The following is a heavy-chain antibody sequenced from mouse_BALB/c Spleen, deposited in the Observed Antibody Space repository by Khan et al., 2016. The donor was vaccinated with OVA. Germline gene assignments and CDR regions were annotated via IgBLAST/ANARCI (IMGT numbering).Heavy chain of an antibody. CDR2: INTYTGEP. Sequence: QIQLVQSGPGLKKPGETVKISCTASGYTFTNYGMNWVKQSPGKALKWMGWINTYTGEPTYADDFKGRFAFSLETSATTAYLQINNLKNEDTATYFCARPPYCSYTLDYWGQGTSVTVSS. V-gene: IGHV9-3-1*01. J-gene: IGHJ4*01. CDR1: GYTFTNYG. D-gene: IGHD2-10*01. CDR3: ARPPYCSYTLDY.